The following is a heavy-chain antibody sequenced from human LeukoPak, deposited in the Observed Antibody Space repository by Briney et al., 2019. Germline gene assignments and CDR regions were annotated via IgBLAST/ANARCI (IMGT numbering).Heavy chain of an antibody. CDR2: ISYDGSNK. J-gene: IGHJ4*02. D-gene: IGHD5-24*01. V-gene: IGHV3-30-3*01. CDR3: ARDVVEMATLYNFDY. CDR1: GFTFSSYA. Sequence: GGSLRLSCAASGFTFSSYAMHWVRQAPGKGLEWVAVISYDGSNKYYADSVKGRFTISRDNSKNTLYLQMNSLRAEDTAVYYCARDVVEMATLYNFDYWGQGTLVTVSS.